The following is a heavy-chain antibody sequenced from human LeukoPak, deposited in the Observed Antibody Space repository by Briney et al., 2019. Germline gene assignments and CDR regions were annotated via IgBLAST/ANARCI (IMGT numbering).Heavy chain of an antibody. D-gene: IGHD2-8*02. CDR2: ISTSSGTM. Sequence: GGSLRLSCAASGFTFSSFGMYGVRQAPGKGLEWLSYISTSSGTMYYADSVKGRFTISRDNAKNSLSLQMNSLRDEDTAVYYCARDHCTGGVCYYYSDYWGQGTLVAVSS. V-gene: IGHV3-48*02. CDR1: GFTFSSFG. J-gene: IGHJ4*02. CDR3: ARDHCTGGVCYYYSDY.